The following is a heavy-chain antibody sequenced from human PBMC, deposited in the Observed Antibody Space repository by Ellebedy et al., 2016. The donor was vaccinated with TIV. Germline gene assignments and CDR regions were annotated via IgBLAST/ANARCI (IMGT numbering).Heavy chain of an antibody. Sequence: GGSLRLXXAASGFTFDDYAMHWVRQAPGKGLEWVSGISWNSGSIGYADSVKGRFTISRDNAKNSLYLQMNSLRAEDTALYYCAKAGSGPEYWGQGTLVTVSS. J-gene: IGHJ4*02. CDR2: ISWNSGSI. V-gene: IGHV3-9*01. D-gene: IGHD6-19*01. CDR1: GFTFDDYA. CDR3: AKAGSGPEY.